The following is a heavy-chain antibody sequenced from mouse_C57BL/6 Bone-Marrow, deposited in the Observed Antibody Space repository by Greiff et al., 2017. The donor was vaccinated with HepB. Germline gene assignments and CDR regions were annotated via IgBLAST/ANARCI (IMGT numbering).Heavy chain of an antibody. CDR3: TTKGVRVGGSAY. J-gene: IGHJ3*01. D-gene: IGHD2-1*01. CDR1: GFNIKDDY. Sequence: EVQLQQSGAELVRPGASVKLSCTASGFNIKDDYMHWVKQRPEQGLEWIGWIDPENGDTEYASKFQGKATITADTSSNTAYLHLSSLTSEDTAVYYCTTKGVRVGGSAYWGQGTLVTVSA. V-gene: IGHV14-4*01. CDR2: IDPENGDT.